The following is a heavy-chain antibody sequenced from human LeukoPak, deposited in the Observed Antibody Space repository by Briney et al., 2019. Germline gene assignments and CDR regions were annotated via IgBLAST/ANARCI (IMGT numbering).Heavy chain of an antibody. CDR3: ATSIMVRGVIIWALDY. Sequence: GGSLRLSCAASGFTFDDYTMHWVRQAPGKGLEWVSLISWDGGSTYYADSVKGRFTISRDNSKNSLYLQMNSLRTEDTALYYCATSIMVRGVIIWALDYWGQGTLVTVSS. V-gene: IGHV3-43*01. D-gene: IGHD3-10*01. CDR2: ISWDGGST. J-gene: IGHJ4*02. CDR1: GFTFDDYT.